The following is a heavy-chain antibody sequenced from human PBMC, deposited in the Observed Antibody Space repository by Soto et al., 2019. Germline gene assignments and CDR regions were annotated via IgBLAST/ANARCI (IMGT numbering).Heavy chain of an antibody. D-gene: IGHD6-13*01. J-gene: IGHJ5*02. CDR1: GFTFRSFT. CDR2: ISSNSAYI. Sequence: LRLSCAASGFTFRSFTMNWVRQAPGKGLEWVSTISSNSAYIYYTDALRGRFTISRDNAKNSLHLQMNSLRAEDTAVYYCTRDASRDSSARGWFDPWGPGTLVTVSS. CDR3: TRDASRDSSARGWFDP. V-gene: IGHV3-21*01.